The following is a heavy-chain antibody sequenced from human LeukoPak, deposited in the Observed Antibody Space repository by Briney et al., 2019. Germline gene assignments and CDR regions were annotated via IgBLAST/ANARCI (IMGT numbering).Heavy chain of an antibody. CDR1: GFPFSTYT. D-gene: IGHD2-8*02. J-gene: IGHJ4*02. V-gene: IGHV3-21*01. Sequence: GGSLRLSCAASGFPFSTYTMNWVRQAPGKGLEWVSSISSSSSYIYYADSMKGRFTISRDNTKNSLYLQMNNLRAEDTAVYYCARDRRYFDTGGLGGPDYWGQGTLVTVSS. CDR2: ISSSSSYI. CDR3: ARDRRYFDTGGLGGPDY.